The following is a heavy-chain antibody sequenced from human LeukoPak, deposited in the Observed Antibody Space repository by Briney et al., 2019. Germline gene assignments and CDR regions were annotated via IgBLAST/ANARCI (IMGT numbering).Heavy chain of an antibody. D-gene: IGHD3-3*01. CDR1: GGTFSSYA. Sequence: ASVKVSCKASGGTFSSYAISWVRQAPGQGLEWMGGIIPIFGTANYAQKFQGRVTITTDESTSTAYMKLSSLRSEDTAVYYCARDRGIFGVFDYWGQGTLVTVSS. V-gene: IGHV1-69*05. CDR2: IIPIFGTA. CDR3: ARDRGIFGVFDY. J-gene: IGHJ4*02.